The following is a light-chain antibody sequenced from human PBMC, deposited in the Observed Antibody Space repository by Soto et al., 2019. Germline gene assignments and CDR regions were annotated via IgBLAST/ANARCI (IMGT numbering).Light chain of an antibody. V-gene: IGKV1-8*01. CDR2: AAS. Sequence: VRVTQTPSSFSASTGDRVTITCRASQGISSYLAWYQQKPGKAPKLLIYAASTLQSGVPSRFSGSGSGTDFTLTISCLQSEDFATYYCPQYGSSPRPFGHGTKVDIK. CDR1: QGISSY. J-gene: IGKJ1*01. CDR3: PQYGSSPRP.